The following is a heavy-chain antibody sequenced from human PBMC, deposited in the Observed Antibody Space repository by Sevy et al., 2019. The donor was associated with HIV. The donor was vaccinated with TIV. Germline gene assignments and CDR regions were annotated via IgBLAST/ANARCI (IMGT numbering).Heavy chain of an antibody. D-gene: IGHD6-19*01. CDR3: ARPGSGWFEFDS. CDR2: IGSTGPTI. Sequence: AGSLRLSCVASGFTFSRYSMNWVHQAPGKGLEWVSNIGSTGPTIYYADSVKGRFTISRDNAKNSLYLQMNSPREEDTAVYYCARPGSGWFEFDSWGQGTLVTVSS. J-gene: IGHJ4*02. CDR1: GFTFSRYS. V-gene: IGHV3-48*02.